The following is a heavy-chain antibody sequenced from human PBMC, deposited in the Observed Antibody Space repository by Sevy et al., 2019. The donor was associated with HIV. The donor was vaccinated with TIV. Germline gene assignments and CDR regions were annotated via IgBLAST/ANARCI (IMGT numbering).Heavy chain of an antibody. V-gene: IGHV3-30*04. Sequence: GGSLRLSGAASGFTFGNHAIHWVRQAPGKGLEWVAIISFDGRNEHYAGSVKGRFTISRDNSKKTVYLQMTNLRSEDAAVYYCARDHCTDGVCFRSGYFDYWGQGTLVTVSS. J-gene: IGHJ4*01. D-gene: IGHD2-8*01. CDR1: GFTFGNHA. CDR3: ARDHCTDGVCFRSGYFDY. CDR2: ISFDGRNE.